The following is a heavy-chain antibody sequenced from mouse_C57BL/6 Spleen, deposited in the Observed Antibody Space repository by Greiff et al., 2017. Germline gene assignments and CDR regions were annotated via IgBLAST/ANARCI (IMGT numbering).Heavy chain of an antibody. Sequence: QVQLQQSGAELVKPGASVKISCKASGYAFSSYWMTWVKQRPGKGPEWIGQIYPGDGDTNYNGKFKGKATLTADKSSSTAYMQLSSLTSEDSAVYFCARSGLAPYYFDYWGQGTTLTVSS. D-gene: IGHD3-1*01. J-gene: IGHJ2*01. CDR1: GYAFSSYW. V-gene: IGHV1-80*01. CDR2: IYPGDGDT. CDR3: ARSGLAPYYFDY.